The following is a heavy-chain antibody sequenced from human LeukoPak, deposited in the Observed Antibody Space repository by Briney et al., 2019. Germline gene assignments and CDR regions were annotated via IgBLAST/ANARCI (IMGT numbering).Heavy chain of an antibody. D-gene: IGHD4-23*01. CDR3: ARDYGGNSGWFDP. CDR1: GYSFTSYE. J-gene: IGHJ5*02. CDR2: MNPSRGNT. Sequence: AAVKVSCKASGYSFTSYEINWVRQATGQGLEWMGWMNPSRGNTGYAQKFQGRLSLTRNTSISTAYMELSSLRSEGTAVYYCARDYGGNSGWFDPWGQGTLVTVSS. V-gene: IGHV1-8*01.